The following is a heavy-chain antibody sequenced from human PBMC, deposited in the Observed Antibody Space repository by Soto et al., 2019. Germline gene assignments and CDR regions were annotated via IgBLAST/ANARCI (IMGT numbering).Heavy chain of an antibody. Sequence: QVQLQESGPGLVKPSGTLSLTCAVSGGSISSSNWWSWVRQPPGKGLEWIGEIYHSGSTNYNPSLKSRVTRSVDKSKNQFSLKLSSVTAADTAVYYCAREAGPRRFVAYGMDVWGQGTTVTVSS. D-gene: IGHD2-21*01. CDR3: AREAGPRRFVAYGMDV. CDR2: IYHSGST. CDR1: GGSISSSNW. J-gene: IGHJ6*02. V-gene: IGHV4-4*02.